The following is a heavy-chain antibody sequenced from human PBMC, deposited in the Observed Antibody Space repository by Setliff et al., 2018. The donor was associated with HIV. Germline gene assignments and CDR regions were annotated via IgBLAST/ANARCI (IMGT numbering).Heavy chain of an antibody. CDR2: VFYNGDT. D-gene: IGHD3-3*01. Sequence: SETLSLTCTVSGGSISSGSHYWSWIRQPAGKGLEWIGYVFYNGDTAYNPSLKSRLTISVDTSKSQFSLKLTSVTAADTAVYYCARQMTIPGVAVTPVDYWGQGALVTVSS. J-gene: IGHJ4*02. CDR3: ARQMTIPGVAVTPVDY. V-gene: IGHV4-61*10. CDR1: GGSISSGSHY.